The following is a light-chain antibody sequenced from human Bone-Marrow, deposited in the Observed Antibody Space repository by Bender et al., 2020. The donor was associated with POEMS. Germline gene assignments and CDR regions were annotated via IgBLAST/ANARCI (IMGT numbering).Light chain of an antibody. Sequence: QSALTQPASVSGSPGQSITISCTGANSDVGKYNLVSWYQQYPGEAPKLVIYKVNKRPSGVSNRFSGSKSGNTASLTISGLQAEDEADYYCSSYTSRSTVVFGGGTKLTVL. V-gene: IGLV2-14*02. CDR1: NSDVGKYNL. CDR2: KVN. CDR3: SSYTSRSTVV. J-gene: IGLJ2*01.